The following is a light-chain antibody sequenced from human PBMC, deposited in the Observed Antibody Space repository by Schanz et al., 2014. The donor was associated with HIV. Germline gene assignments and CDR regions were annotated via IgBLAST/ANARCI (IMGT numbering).Light chain of an antibody. CDR1: SSDVGGYNY. Sequence: QSALTQPPSASGSPGQSVTISCTGTSSDVGGYNYVSWYQQHPGKAPKLMIYDVNNRPSGISSRFSGSKSGNTASLTVSGLQAEDEADYYCSSYTSSSTLVFGGGTKLTVL. CDR2: DVN. V-gene: IGLV2-14*03. CDR3: SSYTSSSTLV. J-gene: IGLJ2*01.